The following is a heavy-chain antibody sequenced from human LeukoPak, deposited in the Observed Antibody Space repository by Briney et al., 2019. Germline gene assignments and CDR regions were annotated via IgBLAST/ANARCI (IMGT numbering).Heavy chain of an antibody. D-gene: IGHD6-19*01. CDR1: GGSISSYY. J-gene: IGHJ5*02. V-gene: IGHV4-59*08. Sequence: PSETLSLTCTVSGGSISSYYWSWIRQPPGKGLEWIGYIYYSGSTNYNPSLKSRVSISVDTSMKQFSLKLSSVTAADTAVYYCARAYSSTFSRVRIDWFDPWGQGTLVTVSS. CDR3: ARAYSSTFSRVRIDWFDP. CDR2: IYYSGST.